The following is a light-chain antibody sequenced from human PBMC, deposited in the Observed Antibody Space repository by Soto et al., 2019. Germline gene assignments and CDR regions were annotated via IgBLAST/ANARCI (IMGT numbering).Light chain of an antibody. V-gene: IGKV3-20*01. Sequence: EIVLTQSPGTLSLSPGQRATLSCRASQRLSASDIAWYQQKPGQAPSLLIFGASSRATGIPDRFSGSGSGTDFTLTISRLEPEDFAVYYCQQYGSSGTFGQGTKVDIK. CDR1: QRLSASD. CDR3: QQYGSSGT. J-gene: IGKJ1*01. CDR2: GAS.